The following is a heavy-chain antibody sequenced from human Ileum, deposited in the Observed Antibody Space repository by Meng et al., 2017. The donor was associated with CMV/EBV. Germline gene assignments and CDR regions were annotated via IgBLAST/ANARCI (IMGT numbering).Heavy chain of an antibody. CDR1: FSLSTSGVR. J-gene: IGHJ5*02. CDR2: IYWNDDK. D-gene: IGHD3-22*01. V-gene: IGHV2-5*01. Sequence: FSLSTSGVRVGWIRQPPGKALEWLALIYWNDDKRYSPSLKSRLTITKDTSKNQVVLTMTNMDPVDTATYYCARERGRYDSSGYLFDPWGQGTLVTVFS. CDR3: ARERGRYDSSGYLFDP.